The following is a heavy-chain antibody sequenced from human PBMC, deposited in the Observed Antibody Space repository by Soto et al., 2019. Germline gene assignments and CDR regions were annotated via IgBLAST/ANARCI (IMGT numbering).Heavy chain of an antibody. V-gene: IGHV4-39*01. Sequence: SETLSLTCTVSGGSISSSSYYWGWIRQPPGKGLEWIGSIYYSGSTYYNPSLKSRVTISVDTSKNQFSLKLSSVTAADTAVYNCARRVNYYGSGSDYYYYGMDAGGQGTTVTVSS. CDR3: ARRVNYYGSGSDYYYYGMDA. D-gene: IGHD3-10*01. CDR1: GGSISSSSYY. CDR2: IYYSGST. J-gene: IGHJ6*02.